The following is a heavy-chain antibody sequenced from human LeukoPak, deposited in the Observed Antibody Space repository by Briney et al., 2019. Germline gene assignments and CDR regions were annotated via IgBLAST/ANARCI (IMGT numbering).Heavy chain of an antibody. CDR2: IYYSGST. CDR1: GGSMSPYH. Sequence: SETLSLTCTVSGGSMSPYHWGWIRQPPGKGLEWTGYIYYSGSTNYNPSLKSRVTISVDTSKNQFSLKLSSVTAADTAIYYCPRAVSGRFSYWGQTAIVTVPS. D-gene: IGHD5/OR15-5a*01. V-gene: IGHV4-59*08. J-gene: IGHJ4*02. CDR3: PRAVSGRFSY.